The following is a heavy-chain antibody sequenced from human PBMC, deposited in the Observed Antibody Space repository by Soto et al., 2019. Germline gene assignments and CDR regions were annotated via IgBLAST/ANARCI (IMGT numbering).Heavy chain of an antibody. CDR3: ARGSWDDVSGHYYMDV. D-gene: IGHD1-1*01. CDR2: TYYKSKWYY. V-gene: IGHV6-1*01. CDR1: GDSLSSNSAG. J-gene: IGHJ6*03. Sequence: PSQTLSLTCDISGDSLSSNSAGWNWIRQTPSRGLEWLGRTYYKSKWYYTYAASVKSRITVSPDTSKNKFSLQLTSVTPEDTAVYYCARGSWDDVSGHYYMDVWDKGTTVTVSS.